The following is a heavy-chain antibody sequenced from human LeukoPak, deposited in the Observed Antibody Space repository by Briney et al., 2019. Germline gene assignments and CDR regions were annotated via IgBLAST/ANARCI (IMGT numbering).Heavy chain of an antibody. J-gene: IGHJ5*02. CDR3: ARAPKFRLVGVPKGPFDP. D-gene: IGHD1-26*01. CDR1: GFTFTTYS. CDR2: ISSGSSAI. Sequence: QPGGSLRLSCEASGFTFTTYSMTWVRQAPGKGLEWVSIISSGSSAIYYADSVKGRFFISRDNAKNSLYLQMNSLRAEDTAVYYCARAPKFRLVGVPKGPFDPWGRGTLVTVSS. V-gene: IGHV3-48*04.